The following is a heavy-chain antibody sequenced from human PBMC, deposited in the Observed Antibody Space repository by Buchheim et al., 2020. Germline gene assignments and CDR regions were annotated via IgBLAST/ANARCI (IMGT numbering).Heavy chain of an antibody. D-gene: IGHD3-9*01. J-gene: IGHJ4*02. CDR3: AKAWLSRLRYFDWLFTLDY. CDR1: GFTFSSYA. CDR2: ISGSGGST. Sequence: EVQLLESGGGLVQPGGSLRLSCAASGFTFSSYAMSWVRQAPGKGLEWVSAISGSGGSTYYADSVKGRFTISRGNSKNTLYLQMNSLRAEDTAVYYCAKAWLSRLRYFDWLFTLDYWGQGTL. V-gene: IGHV3-23*01.